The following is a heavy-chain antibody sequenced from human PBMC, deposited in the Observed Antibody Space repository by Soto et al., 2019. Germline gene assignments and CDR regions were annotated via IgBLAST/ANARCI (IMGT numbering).Heavy chain of an antibody. CDR3: AGGPDTDNVDS. Sequence: QVQLQESGPGLVEPSQTLSLICTVSGGSISSGGYFWSWIRQPPGKGLEWIGHFYNSVITYTNPSLKSRVSISVDTSKNQFSLKLTSVTAADTAVYYCAGGPDTDNVDSWGQGTLVTVSS. D-gene: IGHD5-18*01. V-gene: IGHV4-30-4*01. CDR2: FYNSVIT. J-gene: IGHJ4*02. CDR1: GGSISSGGYF.